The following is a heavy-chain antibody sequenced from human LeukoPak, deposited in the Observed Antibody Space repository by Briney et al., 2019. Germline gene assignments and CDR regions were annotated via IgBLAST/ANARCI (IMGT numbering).Heavy chain of an antibody. D-gene: IGHD2-2*01. CDR1: GYTFTGYY. CDR2: ISAYNGNT. J-gene: IGHJ6*04. CDR3: ARDGIVVVPAARPYYYGMDV. V-gene: IGHV1-18*04. Sequence: ASVKVSCKASGYTFTGYYMHWVRQAPGQGLEWMGWISAYNGNTNYAQKLQGRVTMTTDTSTSTAYMELRSLRSDDTAVYYCARDGIVVVPAARPYYYGMDVWGKGTTVTVSP.